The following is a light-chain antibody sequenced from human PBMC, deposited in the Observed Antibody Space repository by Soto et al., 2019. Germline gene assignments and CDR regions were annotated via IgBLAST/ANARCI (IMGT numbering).Light chain of an antibody. CDR1: QSISTS. V-gene: IGKV1-39*01. CDR3: QQTYRTPLT. CDR2: AAS. Sequence: DIQMTQSPSSLSASVGDRVTITCRASQSISTSLAWYQVKPGKAPKLLIYAASTLQSGVPSRFSGSGSGTDFTLTISSLQPEDFATYSCQQTYRTPLTFGGGTKVDIK. J-gene: IGKJ4*01.